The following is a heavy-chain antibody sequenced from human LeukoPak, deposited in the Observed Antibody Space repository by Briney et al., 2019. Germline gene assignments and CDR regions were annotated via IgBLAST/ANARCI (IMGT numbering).Heavy chain of an antibody. Sequence: GGSLRLSCAASGFTFSSYSMNWVRQAPGKGLEWVSSISSSSSYIYYANSVKGRFTISRDNAKNSLYLQMNSLRAEDTAVYYCARHVVAVGFDYWGQGTLVTVSS. CDR3: ARHVVAVGFDY. J-gene: IGHJ4*02. V-gene: IGHV3-21*01. CDR1: GFTFSSYS. D-gene: IGHD3-22*01. CDR2: ISSSSSYI.